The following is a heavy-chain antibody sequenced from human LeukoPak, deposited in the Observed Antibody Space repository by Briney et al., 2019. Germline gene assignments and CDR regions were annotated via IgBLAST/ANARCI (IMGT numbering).Heavy chain of an antibody. J-gene: IGHJ6*04. Sequence: PGGSLRFSCAASGFTFSSYGMHWVRQAPGKGLEWVAVIWYDGSNKYYADSVKGRFTISRDNSKNTLFLQMNSLRAEDTAVYYCAKTLLGYGDSLWYGMDVWGKGTTVTVSS. CDR2: IWYDGSNK. D-gene: IGHD4-17*01. V-gene: IGHV3-30*02. CDR1: GFTFSSYG. CDR3: AKTLLGYGDSLWYGMDV.